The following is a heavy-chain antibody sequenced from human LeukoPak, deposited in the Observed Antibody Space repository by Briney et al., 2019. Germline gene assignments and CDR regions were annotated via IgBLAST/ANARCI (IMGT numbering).Heavy chain of an antibody. Sequence: GGSLRLSCAASGTTFSSYGMSWVRQAPGKGLEWVSSISSTGGTTYYADSVKGRFTISRDNSKNTLYLQMNSLRAEDTAIYYCARDPPLIVGATNYWGQGTLVTASS. V-gene: IGHV3-23*01. D-gene: IGHD1-26*01. J-gene: IGHJ4*02. CDR3: ARDPPLIVGATNY. CDR1: GTTFSSYG. CDR2: ISSTGGTT.